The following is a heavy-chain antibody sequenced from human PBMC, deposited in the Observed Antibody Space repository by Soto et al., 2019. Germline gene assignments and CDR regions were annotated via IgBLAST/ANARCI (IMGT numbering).Heavy chain of an antibody. CDR3: ARSLGSRNYYGMDV. CDR1: GFTFSSYS. Sequence: EVQLVESGGGLVQPGGSRRLSCAASGFTFSSYSMNCVRQAPGKGLEWVSYISSSSSTIYYADSVKGRFTISRDNAKNSLYLQMNRLRDEDTAVYYCARSLGSRNYYGMDVWGQGTTVTVSS. D-gene: IGHD3-10*01. V-gene: IGHV3-48*02. J-gene: IGHJ6*02. CDR2: ISSSSSTI.